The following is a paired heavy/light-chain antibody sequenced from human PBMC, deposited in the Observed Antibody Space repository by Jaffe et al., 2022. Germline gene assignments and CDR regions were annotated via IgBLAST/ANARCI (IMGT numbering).Light chain of an antibody. V-gene: IGKV4-1*01. CDR3: QQYYGAPYT. CDR2: WAS. J-gene: IGKJ2*01. CDR1: QSVLYRSNNKNY. Sequence: DIVLTQSPDSLAVSLGERATINCKSSQSVLYRSNNKNYLGWYQQKAGQPPKLLVNWASTRESGVPDRFNGSGSGTDFTLTISSLQAEDVAVYYCQQYYGAPYTFGQGTKLEI.
Heavy chain of an antibody. J-gene: IGHJ4*02. CDR1: GGSISTYY. D-gene: IGHD6-13*01. CDR3: ARSSWTHGGHYFDY. CDR2: VYYSGST. V-gene: IGHV4-59*01. Sequence: QVQLQESGPGLVKPSETLSLTCTVSGGSISTYYWSWIRQPPGKGLEWIGYVYYSGSTDYNPSLKSRVTISVDTSKNQFSLKVSSVTAADTAVFYCARSSWTHGGHYFDYWGQGTLVTVSS.